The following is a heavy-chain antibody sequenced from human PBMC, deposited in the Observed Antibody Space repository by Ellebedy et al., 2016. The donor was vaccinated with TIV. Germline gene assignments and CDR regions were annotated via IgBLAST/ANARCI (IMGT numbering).Heavy chain of an antibody. CDR1: GFTFYHYV. D-gene: IGHD5-24*01. CDR3: ARDVSTDGWGAYFDC. J-gene: IGHJ4*02. Sequence: PGGSLRLSCEASGFTFYHYVMNWVRQAPGKGLEWVASIGSGSSYIYYADSVKGRFAISRDNAKNSLYLQMNSLRAEDTAVYFCARDVSTDGWGAYFDCWGQGTLVTVSS. CDR2: IGSGSSYI. V-gene: IGHV3-21*01.